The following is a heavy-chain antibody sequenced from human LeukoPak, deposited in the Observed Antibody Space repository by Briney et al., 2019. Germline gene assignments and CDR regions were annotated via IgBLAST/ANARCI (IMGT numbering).Heavy chain of an antibody. CDR3: AREWEPQPYYYYGMDV. CDR1: GYTFTSYY. CDR2: INPSGGST. V-gene: IGHV1-46*01. D-gene: IGHD1-26*01. Sequence: ASVKVSCKASGYTFTSYYMHWVRQAPGQGLEWMGIINPSGGSTSYAQKFQGRVTMTRDTSTSTVYMELSSLRSEDTAVYYCAREWEPQPYYYYGMDVWGQGTTVTVSS. J-gene: IGHJ6*02.